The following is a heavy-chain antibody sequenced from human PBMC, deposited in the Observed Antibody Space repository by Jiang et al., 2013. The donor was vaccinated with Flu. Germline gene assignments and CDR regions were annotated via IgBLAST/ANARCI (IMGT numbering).Heavy chain of an antibody. V-gene: IGHV4-39*01. CDR2: VYDGWNP. CDR1: GGSISSSSYH. CDR3: ARRGASDGSSILWYFDL. J-gene: IGHJ2*01. Sequence: GPGLVKPSETLSLTCTFSGGSISSSSYHWAWIRQPPGKGLEWIGSVYDGWNPQYNPSLKSRVAISLDTSKNQFSLKLSSVTAADTAVYFCARRGASDGSSILWYFDLWGRGTRITVSS. D-gene: IGHD1-26*01.